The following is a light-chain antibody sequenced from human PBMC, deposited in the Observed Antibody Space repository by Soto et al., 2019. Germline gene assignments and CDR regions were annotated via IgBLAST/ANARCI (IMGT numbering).Light chain of an antibody. J-gene: IGKJ1*01. CDR3: QQYYSYPWT. V-gene: IGKV1-8*01. CDR2: AAS. CDR1: QGISSY. Sequence: ALRMTQSPSSPSASTGDRVTITFRASQGISSYLAWYQQKPGKAPKLLIYAASTLQSGVPSRFSGSGSGTDFTLTISCLQSEDFATYYCQQYYSYPWTFGQGTKVDI.